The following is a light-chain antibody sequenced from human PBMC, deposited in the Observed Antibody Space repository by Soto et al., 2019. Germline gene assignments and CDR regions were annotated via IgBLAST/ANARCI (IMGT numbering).Light chain of an antibody. V-gene: IGLV2-14*03. J-gene: IGLJ2*01. CDR1: SSDIGGYRD. Sequence: QSALTQPASVSGSPGQSVTISCTGTSSDIGGYRDVSWYQQRPGTAPKLMIHDVTNRPSGVSDRFSGSKSGNTASLTISWLQAEDEADYYCTSYTSDSSVIFGGGTKLTVL. CDR2: DVT. CDR3: TSYTSDSSVI.